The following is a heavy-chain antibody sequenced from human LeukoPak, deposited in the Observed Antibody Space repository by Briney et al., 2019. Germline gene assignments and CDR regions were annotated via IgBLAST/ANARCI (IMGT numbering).Heavy chain of an antibody. J-gene: IGHJ4*02. Sequence: GGSLRLSCAASGFTFSSNSMNWVRQAPGKGLEWVSSISSSSSYIYYADSVKGRFTISRDNAKNSLYLQMNSLRAEDTAVYYCARARRRDGYKSFDYWGQGTLVTVSS. D-gene: IGHD5-24*01. V-gene: IGHV3-21*01. CDR1: GFTFSSNS. CDR2: ISSSSSYI. CDR3: ARARRRDGYKSFDY.